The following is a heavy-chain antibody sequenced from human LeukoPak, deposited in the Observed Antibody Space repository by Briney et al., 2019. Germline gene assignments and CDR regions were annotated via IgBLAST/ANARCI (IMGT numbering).Heavy chain of an antibody. V-gene: IGHV3-30*04. CDR1: TFTFRTFA. CDR3: AKARITGTTRPEFDY. CDR2: ISYDGSNK. Sequence: PGGSLRLSCAASTFTFRTFAMHWVRQAPGKGLEWVAVISYDGSNKYYADSVKGRFTISRDNSKNTLYLQMNSLRAEDTAVYYCAKARITGTTRPEFDYWGQGTLVTVSS. J-gene: IGHJ4*02. D-gene: IGHD1-7*01.